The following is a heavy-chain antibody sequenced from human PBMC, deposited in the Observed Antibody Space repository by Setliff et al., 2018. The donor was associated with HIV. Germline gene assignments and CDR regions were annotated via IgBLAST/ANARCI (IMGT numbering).Heavy chain of an antibody. CDR1: GDSITGSYY. J-gene: IGHJ4*02. CDR2: IYQTGSI. Sequence: KSSETLSLTCGVSGDSITGSYYWGWFRQSPGKGLEWIATIYQTGSIYYNPSLRSRVTISVDTSKNQFSLKLSSVTAADTAVYYCARLGSHCKNAFCPPYWGQGTLVTVSS. V-gene: IGHV4-38-2*01. CDR3: ARLGSHCKNAFCPPY. D-gene: IGHD2-15*01.